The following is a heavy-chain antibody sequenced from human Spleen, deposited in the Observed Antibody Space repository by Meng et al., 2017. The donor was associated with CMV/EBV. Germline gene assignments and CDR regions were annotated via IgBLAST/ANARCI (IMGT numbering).Heavy chain of an antibody. D-gene: IGHD2-8*01. V-gene: IGHV1-18*01. Sequence: CKASGYTITNYGISWVRQAPGQGLEWMGWNAAYRGGNTNYAQKVQGRVTMTTDISTSTAYMELRSLTSDDTAVYYCARFGVRGAYFDYWGQGTLVTVSS. CDR3: ARFGVRGAYFDY. J-gene: IGHJ4*02. CDR1: GYTITNYG. CDR2: NAAYRGGNT.